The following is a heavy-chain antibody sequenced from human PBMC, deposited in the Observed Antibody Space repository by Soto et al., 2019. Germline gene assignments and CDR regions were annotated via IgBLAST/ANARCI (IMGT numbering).Heavy chain of an antibody. V-gene: IGHV3-23*01. CDR2: ISGSGGST. Sequence: GGSLRLSCAASGFTFSSYAMSSVRQAPGMGLEWVSAISGSGGSTYYADSVKGRFTISRDNSKNTLYLQMNSLRAEDTAVYYCAKAKGYCSSTSCYAVDYWGQGT. J-gene: IGHJ4*02. D-gene: IGHD2-2*01. CDR1: GFTFSSYA. CDR3: AKAKGYCSSTSCYAVDY.